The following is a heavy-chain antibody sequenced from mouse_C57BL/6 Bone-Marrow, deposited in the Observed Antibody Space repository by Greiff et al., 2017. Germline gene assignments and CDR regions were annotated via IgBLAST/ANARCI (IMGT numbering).Heavy chain of an antibody. V-gene: IGHV10-1*01. CDR1: GFSFNTYA. J-gene: IGHJ3*01. Sequence: DVHLVESGGGLVQPKGSLKLSCAASGFSFNTYAMNWVRQAPGKGLEWVARIRSKSNNYATYYADSVKDRFTISRDDSESMLYLQMNNLKTEDTAMYYCVSDYFAYWGKGTLVTVSA. CDR3: VSDYFAY. D-gene: IGHD2-4*01. CDR2: IRSKSNNYAT.